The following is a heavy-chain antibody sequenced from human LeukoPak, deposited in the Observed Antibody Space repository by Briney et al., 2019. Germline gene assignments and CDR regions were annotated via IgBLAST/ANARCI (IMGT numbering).Heavy chain of an antibody. Sequence: PSETLSLTCTVSGGSISSYYWSWIRQSPGKGLDWIGYMYYTGSTNYNPSLESRVTISVDTSKNHFSLNLSSVTAADTAVYYCAGGTRKRMWSYAFDIWGQGTMVTVSS. J-gene: IGHJ3*02. CDR3: AGGTRKRMWSYAFDI. CDR2: MYYTGST. D-gene: IGHD3-10*01. V-gene: IGHV4-59*01. CDR1: GGSISSYY.